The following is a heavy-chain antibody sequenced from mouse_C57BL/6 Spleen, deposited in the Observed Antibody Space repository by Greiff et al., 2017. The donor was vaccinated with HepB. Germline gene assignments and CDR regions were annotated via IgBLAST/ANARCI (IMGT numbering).Heavy chain of an antibody. CDR3: ARYKAVVKGDYYAMDY. V-gene: IGHV7-3*01. CDR1: GFTFTDYY. J-gene: IGHJ4*01. CDR2: IRNKAIGYTT. Sequence: EVKLVESGGGLVQPGGSLSLSCAASGFTFTDYYMSWVRQPPGKALEWLGFIRNKAIGYTTEYSASVKGRFTISRDNSQSILYLQMNALRAEVSATYYCARYKAVVKGDYYAMDYWGQGTSVTVSS. D-gene: IGHD1-1*01.